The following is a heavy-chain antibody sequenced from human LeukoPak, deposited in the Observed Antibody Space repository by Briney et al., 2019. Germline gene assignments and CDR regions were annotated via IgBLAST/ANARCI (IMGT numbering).Heavy chain of an antibody. Sequence: PGGSLRLSCAASGFTFNRYAMNWVRQAPGKGREGVAFIWYDGSNKYYADSVKGRFTISRDNSKNTLYLQMNSLRAEDTAVYYCAKDERGYYDSSGYFGAIDYWGQGSLVTVSS. CDR2: IWYDGSNK. J-gene: IGHJ4*02. CDR1: GFTFNRYA. V-gene: IGHV3-30*02. CDR3: AKDERGYYDSSGYFGAIDY. D-gene: IGHD3-22*01.